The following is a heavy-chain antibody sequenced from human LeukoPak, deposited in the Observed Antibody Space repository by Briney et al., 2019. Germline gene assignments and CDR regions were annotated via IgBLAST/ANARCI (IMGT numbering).Heavy chain of an antibody. J-gene: IGHJ4*02. CDR1: GGSISSGSDY. CDR3: ASEGTTFSSFDY. Sequence: SETLSLTCTVSGGSISSGSDYSSWIRQPAWKGLEWIGRIYTTGSTNYNPSLKTRVTISVDTSKNPFSLKLTSVIATDTAVYYCASEGTTFSSFDYWGQGTLVTVSS. D-gene: IGHD1-1*01. V-gene: IGHV4-61*02. CDR2: IYTTGST.